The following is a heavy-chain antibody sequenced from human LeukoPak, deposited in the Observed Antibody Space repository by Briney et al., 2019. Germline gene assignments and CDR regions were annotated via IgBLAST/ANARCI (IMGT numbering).Heavy chain of an antibody. CDR1: GGSFSGYY. J-gene: IGHJ5*02. CDR2: INHSGST. V-gene: IGHV4-34*01. CDR3: ARAPATENWFDP. Sequence: PSETLSLTCAVYGGSFSGYYWSWISQPPGKGLEWIGEINHSGSTNYNPSLKSRVTISVDTSKNQFSLKLSSVTAADTAVYYCARAPATENWFDPWGQGTLVTVSS.